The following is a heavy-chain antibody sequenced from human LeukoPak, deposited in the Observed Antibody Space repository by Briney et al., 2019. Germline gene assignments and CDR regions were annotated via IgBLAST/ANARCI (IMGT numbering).Heavy chain of an antibody. Sequence: ASVKVSCKASGYIFTGYYMHWVRQAPGQGLEWMGWISAYNGNTNYAQKLQGRVTMTTDTSTSTAYMELRSLRSDDTAVYYCARVSGYCSGGSCYSGEGDFDYWGQGTLVTVSS. D-gene: IGHD2-15*01. CDR2: ISAYNGNT. CDR3: ARVSGYCSGGSCYSGEGDFDY. J-gene: IGHJ4*02. V-gene: IGHV1-18*04. CDR1: GYIFTGYY.